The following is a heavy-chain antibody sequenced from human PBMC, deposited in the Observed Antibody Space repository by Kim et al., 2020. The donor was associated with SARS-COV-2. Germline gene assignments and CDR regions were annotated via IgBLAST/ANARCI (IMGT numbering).Heavy chain of an antibody. J-gene: IGHJ4*02. V-gene: IGHV4-31*03. CDR1: GGSISSGGYY. CDR3: ARVPRQYYGSGSSTTFDY. CDR2: IYYSGST. Sequence: SETLSLTCTVSGGSISSGGYYWSWIRQHPGKGLEWIGYIYYSGSTYYNPSLKSRVTISVDTSKNQFSLKLSSVTAADTAVYYCARVPRQYYGSGSSTTFDYWGQGTLVTVSS. D-gene: IGHD3-10*01.